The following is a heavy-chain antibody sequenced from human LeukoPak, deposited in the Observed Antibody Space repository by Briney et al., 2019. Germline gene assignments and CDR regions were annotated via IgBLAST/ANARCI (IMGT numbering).Heavy chain of an antibody. V-gene: IGHV3-30*03. Sequence: PGGSLRLSCAASGFPFSNYGMHWVRQAPGKGPAWVAVISHDGSNKHYEDSVKGRFTISRDNSKNTLYLQMNSLRAEDTAVYYCARDRALDGLDYWGQGTLVTVSS. J-gene: IGHJ4*02. CDR3: ARDRALDGLDY. D-gene: IGHD3-3*01. CDR2: ISHDGSNK. CDR1: GFPFSNYG.